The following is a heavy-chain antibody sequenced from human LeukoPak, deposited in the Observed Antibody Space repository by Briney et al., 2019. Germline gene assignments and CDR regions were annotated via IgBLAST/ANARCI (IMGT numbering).Heavy chain of an antibody. CDR3: ASGYCGGACQLGGVDM. V-gene: IGHV4-59*01. Sequence: PSETLSLTCTVSGGSISSYYWSWIRQPPGKGLEWIGYIYYSGSTNYNPSLKSRVPISVDTSKNQFSLKLSSVTAADTAVYYCASGYCGGACQLGGVDMWGQGTLVTVSS. D-gene: IGHD2-21*02. CDR1: GGSISSYY. J-gene: IGHJ4*01. CDR2: IYYSGST.